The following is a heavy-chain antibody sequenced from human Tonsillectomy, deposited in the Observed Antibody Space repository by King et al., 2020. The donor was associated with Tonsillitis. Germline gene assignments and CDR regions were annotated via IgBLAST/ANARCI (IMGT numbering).Heavy chain of an antibody. J-gene: IGHJ4*02. V-gene: IGHV3-15*01. CDR3: TTDPKNTVPYYESWGGYYDPYYFDY. CDR1: GFTFSNAW. Sequence: QLVQSGGGLVKPGGSLRLSCAASGFTFSNAWMSWVPQAPGKGLEWVGRIKSKTDGGRTDYAAPVKGRLTISRDESQNTLNLQINSRKTEDTALYYCTTDPKNTVPYYESWGGYYDPYYFDYWGQGTLVTVSS. CDR2: IKSKTDGGRT. D-gene: IGHD3-3*01.